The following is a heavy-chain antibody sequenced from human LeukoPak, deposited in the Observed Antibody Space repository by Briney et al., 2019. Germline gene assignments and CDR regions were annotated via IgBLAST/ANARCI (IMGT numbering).Heavy chain of an antibody. CDR3: ATLDSSREYFQH. J-gene: IGHJ1*01. CDR1: GFPFSGYW. CDR2: ISSSGSTI. V-gene: IGHV3-48*04. Sequence: GGSLRLSCAASGFPFSGYWMHWVRQAPGKGLEWVSYISSSGSTIYYADSVKGRFTISRDNAKNSLYLQMNSLRAEDTAVYYCATLDSSREYFQHWGQGTLVTVSS. D-gene: IGHD6-6*01.